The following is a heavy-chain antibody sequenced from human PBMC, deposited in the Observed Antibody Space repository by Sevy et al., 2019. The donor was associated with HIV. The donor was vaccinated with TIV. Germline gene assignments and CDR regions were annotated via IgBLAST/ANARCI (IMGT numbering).Heavy chain of an antibody. D-gene: IGHD2-15*01. CDR2: VKAISSNI. Sequence: GGSLRLSCAASGFTFSSYAMNWVRLAPVKGLEWVSSVKAISSNIHYADSVKGRFTISRDNAENSLYLQMNSVRAEDTAVYYCVRDLFSGGNAVYGYWGQGTLVTVSS. CDR3: VRDLFSGGNAVYGY. V-gene: IGHV3-21*01. CDR1: GFTFSSYA. J-gene: IGHJ4*02.